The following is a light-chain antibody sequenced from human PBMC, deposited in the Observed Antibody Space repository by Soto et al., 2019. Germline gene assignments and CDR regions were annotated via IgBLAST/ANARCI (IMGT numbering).Light chain of an antibody. J-gene: IGKJ1*01. CDR3: QQYGSSPRT. V-gene: IGKV3-20*01. Sequence: EIVFTQSPGTPSLSPGERATLSCSASQSLSSSQLACYQQKAGQAPRLLIHDASSRATGISDRFTGSGSGTDFTLTITTLEPEDFAVYYCQQYGSSPRTFGLGTKVDIK. CDR1: QSLSSSQ. CDR2: DAS.